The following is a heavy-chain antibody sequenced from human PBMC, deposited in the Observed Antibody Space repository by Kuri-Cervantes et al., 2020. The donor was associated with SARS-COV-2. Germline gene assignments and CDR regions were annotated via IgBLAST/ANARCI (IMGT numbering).Heavy chain of an antibody. V-gene: IGHV3-74*01. CDR1: GFTFSSYW. Sequence: GESLKISCAASGFTFSSYWIHWVRQAPGKGLVWVSRINSDGSSTSYADSVKGRFTISRDNAKNTLYLQMNSLRAEDTAVYYCARDYYDSSGVYWSQGTLVTVSS. CDR2: INSDGSST. D-gene: IGHD3-22*01. J-gene: IGHJ4*02. CDR3: ARDYYDSSGVY.